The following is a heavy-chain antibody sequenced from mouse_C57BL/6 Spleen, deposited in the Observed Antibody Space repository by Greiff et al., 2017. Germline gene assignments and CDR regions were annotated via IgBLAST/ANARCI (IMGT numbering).Heavy chain of an antibody. D-gene: IGHD2-4*01. Sequence: EVQLQQSGPELVKPGASVKMSCKASGYTFTNYNMHWVKQSHGKSLEWIGYINPNNGGTSYNQKFKGKATLTVNKSSSTAYMALRSLTSEYSAVYYGARMDYDSAWFAYWGQGTLVTVSA. CDR1: GYTFTNYN. CDR3: ARMDYDSAWFAY. J-gene: IGHJ3*01. V-gene: IGHV1-22*01. CDR2: INPNNGGT.